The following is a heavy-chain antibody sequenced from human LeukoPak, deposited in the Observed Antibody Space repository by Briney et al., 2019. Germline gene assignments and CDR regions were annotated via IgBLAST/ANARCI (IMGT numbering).Heavy chain of an antibody. D-gene: IGHD2-15*01. CDR1: GYSLSSGYY. CDR3: ARLIYCSGGNCNLGYFDY. V-gene: IGHV4-38-2*02. CDR2: IHHSGST. Sequence: SETLSLTCTVSGYSLSSGYYWGWIRQPPGKGLEWIGSIHHSGSTYYNPSLKSRVTISVDTSKNLFSLNMSSVTAADTAVYYCARLIYCSGGNCNLGYFDYWGQGTLFTVSS. J-gene: IGHJ4*02.